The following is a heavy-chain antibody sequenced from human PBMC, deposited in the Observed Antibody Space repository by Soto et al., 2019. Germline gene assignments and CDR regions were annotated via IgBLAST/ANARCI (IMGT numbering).Heavy chain of an antibody. J-gene: IGHJ6*03. Sequence: PGGSLRLSCAASGFPFSSYAMSWVRQAPGKGLEWVANIKQDGSEKYYVDSVKGRFTISRDNAKNSLYLQMNSLRAEDTAVYYCARDVSSGWYYYYYYYMDVWGKGTTVTVSS. CDR3: ARDVSSGWYYYYYYYMDV. CDR1: GFPFSSYA. V-gene: IGHV3-7*01. CDR2: IKQDGSEK. D-gene: IGHD6-19*01.